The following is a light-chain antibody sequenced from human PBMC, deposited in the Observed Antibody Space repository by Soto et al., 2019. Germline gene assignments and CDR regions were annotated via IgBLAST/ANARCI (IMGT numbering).Light chain of an antibody. V-gene: IGKV3-20*01. CDR2: DAS. J-gene: IGKJ1*01. CDR3: QQYDSSPRT. Sequence: EIVLTQSPGILSLSPGERATLSCRASQSVSSSYLAWYQQKPGQAPRLLIYDASSRATGIPDRFSGSGSGTDFTLTISRLEPEDFAVYYCQQYDSSPRTFGQGTEVEIK. CDR1: QSVSSSY.